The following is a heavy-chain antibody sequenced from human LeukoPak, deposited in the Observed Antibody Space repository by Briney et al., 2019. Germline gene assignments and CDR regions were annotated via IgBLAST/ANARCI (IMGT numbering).Heavy chain of an antibody. CDR2: IYYSGST. CDR1: GGSINSYY. V-gene: IGHV4-59*08. D-gene: IGHD6-19*01. CDR3: ARRKNSAWSTDAFDI. Sequence: PSETLSLTCTVSGGSINSYYWSWIWQPPGKGLEWVGYIYYSGSTSYNPSLKSRVTISVDTSKNQFSLKLNSVTAADTAVYYCARRKNSAWSTDAFDIWGQETMVTVSS. J-gene: IGHJ3*02.